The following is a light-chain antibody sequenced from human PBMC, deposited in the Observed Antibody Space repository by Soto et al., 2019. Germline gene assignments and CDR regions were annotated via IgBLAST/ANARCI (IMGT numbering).Light chain of an antibody. CDR2: KAS. J-gene: IGKJ4*01. CDR1: QSVSTW. V-gene: IGKV1-5*03. CDR3: HQYHIYPIT. Sequence: DIKMPQSPSTLSASVGDRVTITCRASQSVSTWLAWYQQKPGKAPKLLIHKASSLESGVPSRFSGSGSGTDFTLTISSLQPDDFATYYCHQYHIYPITFGEGTKVEIK.